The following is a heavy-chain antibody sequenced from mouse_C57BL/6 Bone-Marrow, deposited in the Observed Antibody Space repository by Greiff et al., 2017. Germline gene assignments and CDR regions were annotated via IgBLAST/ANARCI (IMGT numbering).Heavy chain of an antibody. CDR1: GFTFSSYG. Sequence: EVQLVESGGDLVKPGGSLKLSCAASGFTFSSYGMSWVRQTPDKRLEWVATISSGGSYTYYPDSVKGRFTISRDNAKNTLYLQMSSLKSEDTAMYYCARPRDYAWFAYWGQGTLVTVSA. J-gene: IGHJ3*01. V-gene: IGHV5-6*01. CDR2: ISSGGSYT. CDR3: ARPRDYAWFAY. D-gene: IGHD2-4*01.